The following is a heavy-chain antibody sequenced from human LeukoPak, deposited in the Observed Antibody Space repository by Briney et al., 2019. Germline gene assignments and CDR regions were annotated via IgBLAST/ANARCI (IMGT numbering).Heavy chain of an antibody. CDR3: ARGRCCSADICSGGDAFDI. D-gene: IGHD2-15*01. CDR2: IYTRGST. V-gene: IGHV4-4*07. J-gene: IGHJ3*02. Sequence: SETLSLTCTVSGGSINNYYWSWIRQPAGRGLEWIGRIYTRGSTNYNPSLKSRVTMSVDTSKNQFSLKLSSVTAADTAVYYCARGRCCSADICSGGDAFDIWGQGTMVSVSS. CDR1: GGSINNYY.